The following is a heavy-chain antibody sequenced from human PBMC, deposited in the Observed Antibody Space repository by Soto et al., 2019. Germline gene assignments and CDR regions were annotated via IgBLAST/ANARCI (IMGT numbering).Heavy chain of an antibody. D-gene: IGHD6-19*01. V-gene: IGHV3-33*01. CDR3: ARETIGIAVAGTGSWFDY. Sequence: GGSLRLSCAASGFTFSSYGMHLVRQAPGKGLEWVAVIWYDGSNKYYADSVKGRFTISRDNSKSTLYLQMNSLRAEDTAVYYCARETIGIAVAGTGSWFDYWGQGTLVTVSS. J-gene: IGHJ4*02. CDR2: IWYDGSNK. CDR1: GFTFSSYG.